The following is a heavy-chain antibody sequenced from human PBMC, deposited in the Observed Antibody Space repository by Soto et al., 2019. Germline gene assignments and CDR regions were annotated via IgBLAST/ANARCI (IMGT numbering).Heavy chain of an antibody. V-gene: IGHV3-23*01. CDR2: ISGSSSST. CDR3: AKGIRQGEMAAAFEY. CDR1: GFTFSTYA. J-gene: IGHJ4*02. Sequence: GGSLRLSCAASGFTFSTYAMSWVRQAPGKGLEWVSGISGSSSSTYYADSVKGRFTISRDNSKNTLYLQMNSLRVEDTAVYYCAKGIRQGEMAAAFEYWGRGTLVTVSS. D-gene: IGHD6-19*01.